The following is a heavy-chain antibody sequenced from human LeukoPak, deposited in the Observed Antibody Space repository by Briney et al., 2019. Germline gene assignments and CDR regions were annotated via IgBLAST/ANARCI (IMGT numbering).Heavy chain of an antibody. Sequence: AGSLTLSCAASGFTFSSYSMNWVRQPPGKGLEWVSSISTSGSYIYYANSVKGRFTNSRDNAKNSLYLQMNSLRAEDTAVYYCARGVITFGGVIVDFDYWGQGTLVSVSS. CDR3: ARGVITFGGVIVDFDY. CDR2: ISTSGSYI. D-gene: IGHD3-16*02. CDR1: GFTFSSYS. V-gene: IGHV3-21*01. J-gene: IGHJ4*02.